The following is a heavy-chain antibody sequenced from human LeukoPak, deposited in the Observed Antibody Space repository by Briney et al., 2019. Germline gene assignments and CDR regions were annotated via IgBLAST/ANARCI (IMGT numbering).Heavy chain of an antibody. J-gene: IGHJ4*02. Sequence: SVKVSCKASGGTFSSYTISWVRQAPGQGLERMGRIIPILGIANYAQKFQGRVTITADKSTSTAYMELSSLRSEDTAVYYCARDSDMCVRGGDCYFLDYWGQGTLVTVSS. D-gene: IGHD2-21*02. CDR2: IIPILGIA. CDR3: ARDSDMCVRGGDCYFLDY. V-gene: IGHV1-69*04. CDR1: GGTFSSYT.